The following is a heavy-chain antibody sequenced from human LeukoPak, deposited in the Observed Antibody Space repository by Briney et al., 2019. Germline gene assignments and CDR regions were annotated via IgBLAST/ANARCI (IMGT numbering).Heavy chain of an antibody. V-gene: IGHV4-59*01. CDR2: IYYSGST. CDR1: GGSISSYY. Sequence: PSETLSLTCTVSGGSISSYYWSWIRQPPGKGREWIGYIYYSGSTNYNPSLKSRVTISVDTSKNQFSLKLSSVTAADTAVYYCARERVFADYYGSGSPFVYGMDVWGKGTTVTVSS. J-gene: IGHJ6*04. D-gene: IGHD3-10*01. CDR3: ARERVFADYYGSGSPFVYGMDV.